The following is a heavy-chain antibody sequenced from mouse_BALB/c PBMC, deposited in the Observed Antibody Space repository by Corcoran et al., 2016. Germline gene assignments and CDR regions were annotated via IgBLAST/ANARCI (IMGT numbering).Heavy chain of an antibody. CDR2: IWWDDDK. Sequence: QVTLKESGAGILQPSQTLSLSCSFSGFSLITSGMGVGWIRPPSGQGLEWLAHIWWDDDKRYNPALKSRLTISKDTSSNQVFLKIASVDTAVTAKYYCARIGTTVTHCHYWGQGTTLTVSS. CDR3: ARIGTTVTHCHY. J-gene: IGHJ2*01. V-gene: IGHV8-8*01. D-gene: IGHD1-1*01. CDR1: GFSLITSGMG.